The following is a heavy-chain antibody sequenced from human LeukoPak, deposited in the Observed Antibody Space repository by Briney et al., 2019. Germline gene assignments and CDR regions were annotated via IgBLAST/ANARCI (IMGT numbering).Heavy chain of an antibody. Sequence: ASVKVSCKASGYTLTSYDINSVRQATGQGLEWMGWMNPNSGNTGYAQKFQGRVTMTRNTSISTAYMELSSLRSEDTAVYYCARGRLTYYDFWSGYAPYNWFDPWGQGTLVTVSS. CDR3: ARGRLTYYDFWSGYAPYNWFDP. CDR1: GYTLTSYD. J-gene: IGHJ5*02. V-gene: IGHV1-8*01. CDR2: MNPNSGNT. D-gene: IGHD3-3*01.